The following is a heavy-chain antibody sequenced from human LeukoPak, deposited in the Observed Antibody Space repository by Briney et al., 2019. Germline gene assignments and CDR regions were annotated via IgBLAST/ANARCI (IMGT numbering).Heavy chain of an antibody. D-gene: IGHD7-27*01. CDR1: RFSFSSYW. Sequence: GGSLRLSCAASRFSFSSYWMHWVRQAPGKGLVWVSRINTDGSSTSYADSVKGRFSISRDNAKNTLYLQMNSLRAEDTAVYYCASWRSWGSRLFDYWGQGTLVTVSS. J-gene: IGHJ4*02. V-gene: IGHV3-74*01. CDR3: ASWRSWGSRLFDY. CDR2: INTDGSST.